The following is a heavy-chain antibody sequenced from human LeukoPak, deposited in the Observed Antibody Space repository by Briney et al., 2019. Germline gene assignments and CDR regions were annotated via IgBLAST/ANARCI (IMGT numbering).Heavy chain of an antibody. D-gene: IGHD1-26*01. Sequence: GTLSLTCAVYGGSFSAYYWSWIRQPPGKGLEWVANIKQDGSETKYVDSVKGRFTISRDNARNLLHLQMNSLRVEDMALYYCVRDRLGGSHGLHRWFDPWGQGTLVTVSS. V-gene: IGHV3-7*01. CDR3: VRDRLGGSHGLHRWFDP. CDR2: IKQDGSET. J-gene: IGHJ5*02. CDR1: GGSFSAYY.